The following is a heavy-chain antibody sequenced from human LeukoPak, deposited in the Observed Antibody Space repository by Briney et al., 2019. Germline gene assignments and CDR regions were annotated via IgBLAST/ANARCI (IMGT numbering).Heavy chain of an antibody. CDR1: GFTSNNYA. Sequence: GGSLRLSCVDSGFTSNNYAMSWVRQAPGKGLEWVANINQDGREKYYVDSVKGRFTISRDNAKSSLFLQMNSLRAEDTAVYYCARHQSVQLERFYYYYMDVWGKGTTVTVSS. J-gene: IGHJ6*03. CDR2: INQDGREK. CDR3: ARHQSVQLERFYYYYMDV. V-gene: IGHV3-7*01. D-gene: IGHD1-1*01.